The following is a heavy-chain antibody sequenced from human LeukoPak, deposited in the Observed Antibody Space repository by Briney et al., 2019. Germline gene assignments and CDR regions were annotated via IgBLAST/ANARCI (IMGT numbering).Heavy chain of an antibody. Sequence: SETLSLTCTVSGGSISNYYWSWIRQPAGKGLEWIGRIYTSGSTNYNPSLKSRVTMSVDTSKNQFSLKLSSVTAADTAVYYCARAVGSGSFQTYYYYMDVWGKGTTVTISS. CDR1: GGSISNYY. J-gene: IGHJ6*03. V-gene: IGHV4-4*07. CDR2: IYTSGST. D-gene: IGHD3-10*01. CDR3: ARAVGSGSFQTYYYYMDV.